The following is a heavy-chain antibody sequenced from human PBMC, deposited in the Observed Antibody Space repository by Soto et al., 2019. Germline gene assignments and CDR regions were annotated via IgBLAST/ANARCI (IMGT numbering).Heavy chain of an antibody. J-gene: IGHJ5*02. CDR3: AREALIVVVVAASGWFDP. CDR1: GGTFSSYA. Sequence: SVKVSCKASGGTFSSYAISWVRQAPGQGLEWMGGIIPIFGTANYAQKFQGRVTITADESTSTAYMELSSLRSEDTAVYYCAREALIVVVVAASGWFDPWGQGTLVTVSS. V-gene: IGHV1-69*13. D-gene: IGHD2-15*01. CDR2: IIPIFGTA.